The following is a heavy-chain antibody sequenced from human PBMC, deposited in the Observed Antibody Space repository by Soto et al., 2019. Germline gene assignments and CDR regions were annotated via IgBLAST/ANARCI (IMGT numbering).Heavy chain of an antibody. CDR3: AKIQGDPTVTTCDY. CDR1: GFTFSSYA. J-gene: IGHJ4*02. D-gene: IGHD4-4*01. V-gene: IGHV3-23*01. CDR2: ISGSGGST. Sequence: PGGSLRLSCAASGFTFSSYAMSWVRQAPGKGLEWVSAISGSGGSTYYADSVKGRFTISRDNSKNTLYLQMNSLRAEDTAVYYCAKIQGDPTVTTCDYWGQGTLVTVSS.